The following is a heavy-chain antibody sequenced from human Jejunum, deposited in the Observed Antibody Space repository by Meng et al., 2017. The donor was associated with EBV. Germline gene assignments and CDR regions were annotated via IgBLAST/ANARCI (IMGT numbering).Heavy chain of an antibody. J-gene: IGHJ4*02. CDR2: ISAYNGKT. Sequence: QVQLVQSGAEVKKPGASVTVSCKASGYTFTSYGISWVRQAPGQGLEWMAWISAYNGKTNYAQNLQGRVTLTTDTSTTTTYMELRSLRSDDTAVYYCARDGPDHGNYINFDYWGQGTLVTVSS. V-gene: IGHV1-18*01. CDR3: ARDGPDHGNYINFDY. CDR1: GYTFTSYG. D-gene: IGHD1-14*01.